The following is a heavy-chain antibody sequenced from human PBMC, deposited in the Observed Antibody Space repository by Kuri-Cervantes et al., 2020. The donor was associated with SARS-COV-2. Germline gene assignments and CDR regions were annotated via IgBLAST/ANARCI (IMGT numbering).Heavy chain of an antibody. Sequence: SVKVSCKASGGTFSSYAISWVRQAPGQGLEWMGGIIPIFGTANYAQKFQGRVTITADGSTSTAYMELSSLRSEDTAVYYCARFEEAGPDDAFDIWGLGTMVTVSS. J-gene: IGHJ3*02. CDR2: IIPIFGTA. CDR3: ARFEEAGPDDAFDI. CDR1: GGTFSSYA. V-gene: IGHV1-69*13. D-gene: IGHD6-13*01.